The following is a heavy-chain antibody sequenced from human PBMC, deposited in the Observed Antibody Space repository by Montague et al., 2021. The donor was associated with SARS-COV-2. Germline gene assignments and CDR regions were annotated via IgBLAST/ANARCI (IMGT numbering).Heavy chain of an antibody. D-gene: IGHD3-3*01. V-gene: IGHV4-59*11. J-gene: IGHJ3*02. CDR1: GGSISSHY. CDR3: ARARGNTIFGVVIISAFDI. CDR2: IYYSGST. Sequence: SETLSLTCTVSGGSISSHYWSWIRQPPGKGLEWIGYIYYSGSTNYNPSLKSRVTISVDTSKNQFSLKLSSVTAADTAVYYCARARGNTIFGVVIISAFDIWGQGTMVTVSS.